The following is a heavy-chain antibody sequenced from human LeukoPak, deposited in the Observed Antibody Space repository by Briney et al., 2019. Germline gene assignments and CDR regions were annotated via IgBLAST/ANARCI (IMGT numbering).Heavy chain of an antibody. Sequence: QSGGSLRLSCAASGFTLSSYAMNWVRQAPGKGLEWVSTITGGSGKTYYAESVKGRFTISRDNSKNTLYLQMNSLTAEDTAVYSCAKSDCGGDCWLIDYWGQGILVTVSS. CDR2: ITGGSGKT. D-gene: IGHD2-21*02. J-gene: IGHJ4*02. CDR3: AKSDCGGDCWLIDY. V-gene: IGHV3-23*01. CDR1: GFTLSSYA.